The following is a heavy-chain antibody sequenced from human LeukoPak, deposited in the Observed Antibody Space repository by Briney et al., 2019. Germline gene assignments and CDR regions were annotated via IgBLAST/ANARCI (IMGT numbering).Heavy chain of an antibody. CDR3: ARDGRGYNSSWFDY. V-gene: IGHV3-48*03. D-gene: IGHD6-13*01. CDR2: ISSSGSTI. J-gene: IGHJ4*02. Sequence: WGSLTLSCAASGFTFSSYDMNWVRQAPGKGLEWVSYISSSGSTIYYAASVKGRFTISRDNAKNSLYLQMNNLRAEETAVYYCARDGRGYNSSWFDYWGQGTLVTVSS. CDR1: GFTFSSYD.